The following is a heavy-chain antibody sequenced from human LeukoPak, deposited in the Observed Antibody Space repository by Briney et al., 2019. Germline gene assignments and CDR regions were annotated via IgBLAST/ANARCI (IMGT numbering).Heavy chain of an antibody. J-gene: IGHJ4*02. CDR3: AAIVVVPPAIAY. CDR1: GGSISSDAYF. V-gene: IGHV4-31*03. D-gene: IGHD2-2*01. Sequence: PSQTLSLTCTVSGGSISSDAYFWRWIRQHPGKGLEWIGYISYSGSTYYNPSLKSRITISVDTSKNQFSLNLSSVTAADTAVYFCAAIVVVPPAIAYWGQGTLVTVSS. CDR2: ISYSGST.